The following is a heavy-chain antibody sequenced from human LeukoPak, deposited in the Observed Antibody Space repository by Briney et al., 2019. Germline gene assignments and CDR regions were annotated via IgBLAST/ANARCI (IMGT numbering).Heavy chain of an antibody. D-gene: IGHD1-26*01. CDR3: ARSPWELLHDAFDI. CDR1: GGSISSSNW. Sequence: SGTLSLTCAVSGGSISSSNWWSWVRQPPGKGLEWIGEIYHSGSTNYNPSLKSRVTISVDKSKNQISLKLSSVTAADTAVYYCARSPWELLHDAFDIWGQGTMVTVSS. CDR2: IYHSGST. V-gene: IGHV4-4*02. J-gene: IGHJ3*02.